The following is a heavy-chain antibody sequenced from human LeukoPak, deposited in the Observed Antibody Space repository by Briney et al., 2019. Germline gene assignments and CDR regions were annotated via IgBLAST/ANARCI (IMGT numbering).Heavy chain of an antibody. D-gene: IGHD3-22*01. CDR3: AKAHYYDSSGYHYYYYYYYMDV. CDR1: GFTFSNYG. V-gene: IGHV3-23*01. CDR2: VSISGGST. J-gene: IGHJ6*03. Sequence: GGSLRLSCAASGFTFSNYGMSWVRQTPGKGLEWVSAVSISGGSTYYADSVKGRFTISRDNSKNTLYLQMNSLRDEDTAVYYCAKAHYYDSSGYHYYYYYYYMDVWGKGTTVTVSS.